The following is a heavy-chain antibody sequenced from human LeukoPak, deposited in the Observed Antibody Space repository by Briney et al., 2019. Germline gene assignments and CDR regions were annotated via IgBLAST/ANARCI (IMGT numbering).Heavy chain of an antibody. CDR3: ARGDYYGSGEP. CDR2: VNHSGST. D-gene: IGHD3-10*01. J-gene: IGHJ5*02. CDR1: GESFSGFY. Sequence: TSETLSLTCAVYGESFSGFYWSWIRQPPGKGLEWIGEVNHSGSTNYNPSLKSRVTISADTSKNQFSLKLSSVTAADTAVYYCARGDYYGSGEPWGQGTLVTVSS. V-gene: IGHV4-34*01.